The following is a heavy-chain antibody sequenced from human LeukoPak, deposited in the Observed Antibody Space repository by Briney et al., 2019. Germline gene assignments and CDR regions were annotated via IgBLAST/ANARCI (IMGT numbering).Heavy chain of an antibody. D-gene: IGHD3-22*01. V-gene: IGHV1-8*01. CDR1: GYTFTSYD. J-gene: IGHJ4*02. CDR3: ARVTKSSAYYKYHFDY. CDR2: MNPNSGNT. Sequence: ASVKVSCKTSGYTFTSYDINWVRQATGQGLEWMGWMNPNSGNTGYAQKFQGRVTMTRDTSMSKAYMELSSLRSEDTAVYYCARVTKSSAYYKYHFDYWGQGTLVTVSS.